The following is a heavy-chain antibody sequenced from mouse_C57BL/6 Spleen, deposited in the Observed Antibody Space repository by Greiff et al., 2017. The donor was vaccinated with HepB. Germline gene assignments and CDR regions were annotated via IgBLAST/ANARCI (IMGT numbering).Heavy chain of an antibody. J-gene: IGHJ3*01. CDR3: APLYDVYHFAY. D-gene: IGHD2-3*01. CDR2: INPNNGGT. V-gene: IGHV1-26*01. Sequence: EVQLQQSGPELVKPGASVKISCKASGYTFTDYYMNWVKQSHGKSLEWIGDINPNNGGTSDNQKFKGKATLTVDKSSSTAYMDLRSLTSEDSAVYYCAPLYDVYHFAYWGQGTLVTVSA. CDR1: GYTFTDYY.